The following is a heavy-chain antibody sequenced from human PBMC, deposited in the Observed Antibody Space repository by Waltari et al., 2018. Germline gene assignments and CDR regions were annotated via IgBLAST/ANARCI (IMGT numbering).Heavy chain of an antibody. CDR1: GFTFDDYA. CDR3: ARVVPAATGGYYYMDV. J-gene: IGHJ6*03. Sequence: EVQLVESGGGLVQPGRSLRLSCAASGFTFDDYAMHWVRQAPGKGLEWVSGISWNSGSIGYADSVKCRFTISRDNAKNSLYLQSNSLRAEDTAVYYCARVVPAATGGYYYMDVWGKGTTVTISS. CDR2: ISWNSGSI. D-gene: IGHD2-2*01. V-gene: IGHV3-9*01.